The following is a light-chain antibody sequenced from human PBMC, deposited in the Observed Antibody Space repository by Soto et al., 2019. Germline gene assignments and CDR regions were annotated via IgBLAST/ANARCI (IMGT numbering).Light chain of an antibody. V-gene: IGKV3-20*01. J-gene: IGKJ2*01. CDR2: GAS. Sequence: EIVLTQSPGTLSLSPGERATLSCRASHSVSSSYLAWYQQKTGQAPRLLIYGASSRATGIPDRFSGSGSGTDFTLTISRLEPEDFAVYYCQQYGGSSPYTFGQGTKLEIK. CDR3: QQYGGSSPYT. CDR1: HSVSSSY.